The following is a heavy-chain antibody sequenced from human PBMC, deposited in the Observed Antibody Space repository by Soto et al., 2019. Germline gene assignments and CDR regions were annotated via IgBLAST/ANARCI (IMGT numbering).Heavy chain of an antibody. D-gene: IGHD6-19*01. CDR1: GFTFSSYA. CDR3: AKDPFKNIAVAGTEHPGNY. V-gene: IGHV3-23*01. J-gene: IGHJ4*02. CDR2: ISVSGGST. Sequence: EVQLLESGGGLVQPGGSLRLSCAASGFTFSSYAMSWVHQAPGKGLEWVSAISVSGGSTYYADSVKGRFTISRDNSKNTLSLQMNSLRAEDTAVYYCAKDPFKNIAVAGTEHPGNYWGQGTLVTVSS.